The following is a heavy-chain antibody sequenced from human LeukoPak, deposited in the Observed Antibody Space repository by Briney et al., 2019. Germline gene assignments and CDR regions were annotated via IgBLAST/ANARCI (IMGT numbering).Heavy chain of an antibody. J-gene: IGHJ5*02. Sequence: PSETLSLTCTVSGGSISSSSYYWSWIRQPPGKGLEWIGEINHSGSTNYNPSLKSRVTISVDTSKNQFSLKLSSVTAADTAVYYCARHVPGSRISMVRGVIGVPRFDPWGQGTLVTISS. CDR1: GGSISSSSYY. D-gene: IGHD3-10*01. CDR2: INHSGST. CDR3: ARHVPGSRISMVRGVIGVPRFDP. V-gene: IGHV4-39*01.